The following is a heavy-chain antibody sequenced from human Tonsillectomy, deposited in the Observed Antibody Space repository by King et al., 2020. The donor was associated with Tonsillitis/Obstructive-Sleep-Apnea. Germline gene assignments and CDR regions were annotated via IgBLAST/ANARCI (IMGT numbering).Heavy chain of an antibody. J-gene: IGHJ4*02. CDR1: GFTFSNYG. D-gene: IGHD3-10*02. Sequence: QLVQSGGGVVQPGGSLRLSCAVSGFTFSNYGMHWVRQAPGKGPECVAAIWHDGSNIFYVDSVKGRFTISRDNSKNTLYLQMNSLRAEDTAVYYCATEEWKNRNYVGGFDYWGQGILVTVSS. V-gene: IGHV3-33*01. CDR3: ATEEWKNRNYVGGFDY. CDR2: IWHDGSNI.